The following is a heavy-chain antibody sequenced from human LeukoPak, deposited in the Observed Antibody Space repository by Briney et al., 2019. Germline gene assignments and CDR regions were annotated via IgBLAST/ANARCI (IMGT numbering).Heavy chain of an antibody. CDR1: GYTFTGYY. V-gene: IGHV1-2*02. J-gene: IGHJ4*02. CDR3: AVAPGDY. Sequence: ASVKVSCKASGYTFTGYYIHWVRQAPGQGLEWMGWINPNNDYTYYAQKFQGRVTLTRDTSISTVYMELSGLTSDDTALYYCAVAPGDYWGQGTLVIVSA. D-gene: IGHD2-21*01. CDR2: INPNNDYT.